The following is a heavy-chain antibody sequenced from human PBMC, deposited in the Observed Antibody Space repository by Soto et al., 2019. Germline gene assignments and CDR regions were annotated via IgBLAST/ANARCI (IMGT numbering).Heavy chain of an antibody. CDR2: IYYSGST. CDR3: AATLRFLEWFTFDY. J-gene: IGHJ4*02. D-gene: IGHD3-3*01. CDR1: GGSISSGDYY. Sequence: SETLSLTCTVSGGSISSGDYYWSWIRQPPGKGLEWIGYIYYSGSTYYNPSLKSRVTISVDTSKNQFSLKLSSVTAADTAVYYCAATLRFLEWFTFDYWGQGTLVTVSS. V-gene: IGHV4-30-4*01.